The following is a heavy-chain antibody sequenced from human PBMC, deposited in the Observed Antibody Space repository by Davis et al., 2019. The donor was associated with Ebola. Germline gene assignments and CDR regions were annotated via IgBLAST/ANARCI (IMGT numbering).Heavy chain of an antibody. CDR3: ARNSERYYMSFDY. D-gene: IGHD1-26*01. CDR2: IWYDGSQK. CDR1: GFTFSSYG. V-gene: IGHV3-33*01. J-gene: IGHJ4*02. Sequence: GESLKISCAASGFTFSSYGMHWVRQAPGKGLEWVTIIWYDGSQKYYADSVKGRFTISRDDSKNMLYLKMDSLRAEDTAFYYCARNSERYYMSFDYWGQGTLVTVSS.